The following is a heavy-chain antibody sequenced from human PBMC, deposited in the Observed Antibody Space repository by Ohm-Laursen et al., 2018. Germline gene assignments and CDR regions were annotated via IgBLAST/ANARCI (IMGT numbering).Heavy chain of an antibody. D-gene: IGHD4-17*01. CDR2: IYSGGGT. V-gene: IGHV3-53*01. CDR3: ARSIKDYGDYG. Sequence: SLRLSCAASGFTVSNNYMSWVHQAPGKGLEWVSVIYSGGGTNYADSVKGRFTISRDNSKNTLYLQMNSLRAEDTAVYYCARSIKDYGDYGWGQGTLVTVSS. J-gene: IGHJ4*02. CDR1: GFTVSNNY.